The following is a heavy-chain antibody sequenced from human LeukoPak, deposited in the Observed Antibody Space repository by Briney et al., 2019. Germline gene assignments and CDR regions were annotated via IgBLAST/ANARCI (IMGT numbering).Heavy chain of an antibody. CDR3: ARQGSSASAVDY. CDR1: GYSFATYW. V-gene: IGHV5-51*01. J-gene: IGHJ4*02. D-gene: IGHD6-13*01. Sequence: GESLKISCKGSGYSFATYWIAWVRQMPGKGLEWMEIIYPGDSDTRYSPSFRGQVTISADKSISTAYLQWSSLKASDTAMYYCARQGSSASAVDYWGQGTLVTVSS. CDR2: IYPGDSDT.